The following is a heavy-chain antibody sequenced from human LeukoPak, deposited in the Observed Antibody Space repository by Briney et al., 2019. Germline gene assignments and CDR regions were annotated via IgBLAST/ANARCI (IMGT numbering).Heavy chain of an antibody. CDR1: GFTFSSYW. V-gene: IGHV3-7*01. Sequence: GGSLRLSCAASGFTFSSYWMSWVRQAPGKGLEWVANIKQDGSEKYYVDSVKGRFTISRDNAKNSLYLQMSSLRAEDTAVYYCARMAVVVTAPFDYWGQGTLVTVSS. D-gene: IGHD2-21*02. J-gene: IGHJ4*02. CDR3: ARMAVVVTAPFDY. CDR2: IKQDGSEK.